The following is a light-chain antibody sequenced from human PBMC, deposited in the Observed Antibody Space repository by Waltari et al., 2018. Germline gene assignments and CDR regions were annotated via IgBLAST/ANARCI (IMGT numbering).Light chain of an antibody. CDR2: AAS. Sequence: DIQMTQSPSSLSASVGDRVTITCRASQSINSYLNWYQQKPGKAPKLLIYAASSLQSGVPSRFSGSGSWTDFTLTISSLQPEDFATYYCQQSYSTLWTFGQGTKVEIK. V-gene: IGKV1-39*01. CDR3: QQSYSTLWT. CDR1: QSINSY. J-gene: IGKJ1*01.